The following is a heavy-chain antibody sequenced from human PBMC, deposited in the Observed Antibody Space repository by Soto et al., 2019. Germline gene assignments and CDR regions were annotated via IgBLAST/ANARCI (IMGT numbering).Heavy chain of an antibody. D-gene: IGHD5-12*01. Sequence: SETLSLTCSVSGRSISEINSYWGWIRQAPGEGLEWIGTIHHTGSTYYNPSLKSRVIISLDTSKNQFSLKLSSVTAADTALYYCARPEGGYGSGYSWFDPWGQGTRVTISS. V-gene: IGHV4-39*01. CDR1: GRSISEINSY. CDR3: ARPEGGYGSGYSWFDP. CDR2: IHHTGST. J-gene: IGHJ5*02.